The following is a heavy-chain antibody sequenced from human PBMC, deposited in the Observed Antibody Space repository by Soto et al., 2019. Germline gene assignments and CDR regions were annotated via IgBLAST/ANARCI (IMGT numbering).Heavy chain of an antibody. CDR2: ISSSGSTI. Sequence: PGGSLRLSCAASGFTFSSYEMNWVRQAPGKGLEWVSYISSSGSTIYYADSVKGRFTISRDNAKNSLYLQMNSLRAEDTAVYYCARVSPYGNWFDPWGQGTLVTVSS. J-gene: IGHJ5*02. V-gene: IGHV3-48*03. CDR1: GFTFSSYE. CDR3: ARVSPYGNWFDP. D-gene: IGHD4-17*01.